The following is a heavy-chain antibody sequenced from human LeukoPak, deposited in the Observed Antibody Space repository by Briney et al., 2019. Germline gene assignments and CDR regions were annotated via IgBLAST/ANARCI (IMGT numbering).Heavy chain of an antibody. Sequence: SGPTLVNPTQTLTLTCTFSGFSLSTSGVGVGWIRQPPGKALEWLALIYWDDDKRYSPSLKSRLTITKDTSKNQVVLTMTNMDPVDTATYYCARTPGYSSSWYSGGFDYWGQGTLVTVSS. CDR3: ARTPGYSSSWYSGGFDY. CDR2: IYWDDDK. V-gene: IGHV2-5*02. CDR1: GFSLSTSGVG. J-gene: IGHJ4*02. D-gene: IGHD6-13*01.